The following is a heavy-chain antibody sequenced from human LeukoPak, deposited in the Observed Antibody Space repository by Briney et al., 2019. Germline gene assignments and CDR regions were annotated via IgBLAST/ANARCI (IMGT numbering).Heavy chain of an antibody. CDR3: ARSSYRYSGSYGGGDY. Sequence: PGGSLRLSCAASGFTFSSYEMNWVRQAPGKGLEWVSYISSSGSTIYYADSVKGRFTISRDNAKNSLYPQMNSLRAEDTAVYYCARSSYRYSGSYGGGDYWGQGTLVTVSS. CDR2: ISSSGSTI. D-gene: IGHD1-26*01. V-gene: IGHV3-48*03. CDR1: GFTFSSYE. J-gene: IGHJ4*02.